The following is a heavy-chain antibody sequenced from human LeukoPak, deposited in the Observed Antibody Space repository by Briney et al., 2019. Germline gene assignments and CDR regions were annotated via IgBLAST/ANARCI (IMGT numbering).Heavy chain of an antibody. V-gene: IGHV1-69*01. CDR3: ARLTMIVVVDWFDP. CDR2: IIPIFGTA. D-gene: IGHD3-22*01. J-gene: IGHJ5*02. Sequence: GASVKVSCKASGGTFISYAISWVRQAPGQGLEWMGGIIPIFGTANYAQKFQGRVTITADESTSTAYMELSSLRSEDTAVYYCARLTMIVVVDWFDPWGQGTQVTVSS. CDR1: GGTFISYA.